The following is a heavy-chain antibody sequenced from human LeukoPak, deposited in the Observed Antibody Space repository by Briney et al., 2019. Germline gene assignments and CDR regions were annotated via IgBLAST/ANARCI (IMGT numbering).Heavy chain of an antibody. CDR1: GYTFTTYG. CDR2: ISTYNGNT. D-gene: IGHD3-3*01. Sequence: ASVKVSCKATGYTFTTYGISWVRQAPGQGLEWMGWISTYNGNTNYAQNLQDRVTMTTDTSTSTAYMELRSLGSDDTAVYYCARDAIQGRLTPDYWGQGTLVTVSS. CDR3: ARDAIQGRLTPDY. V-gene: IGHV1-18*01. J-gene: IGHJ4*02.